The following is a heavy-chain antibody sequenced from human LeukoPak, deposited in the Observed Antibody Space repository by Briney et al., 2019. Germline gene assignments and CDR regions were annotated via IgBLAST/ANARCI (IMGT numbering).Heavy chain of an antibody. Sequence: PGGSLRLSCAASGFTFGSYWMHWVRQAPGKGLEWVSVIYTGGSTYYADSVKGRFTISRDNSKNTLYLQMNSLRAEDTAVYYRARGTYGSGSYYTTGWDAFDIWGQGTMVTVSS. CDR1: GFTFGSYW. D-gene: IGHD3-10*01. CDR3: ARGTYGSGSYYTTGWDAFDI. V-gene: IGHV3-53*01. CDR2: IYTGGST. J-gene: IGHJ3*02.